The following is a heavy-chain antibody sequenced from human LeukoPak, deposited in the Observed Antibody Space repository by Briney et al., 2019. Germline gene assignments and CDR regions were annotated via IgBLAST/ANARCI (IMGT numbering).Heavy chain of an antibody. CDR1: GGSISSGSYY. V-gene: IGHV4-61*02. CDR3: ARWGREGYAFDI. CDR2: IYTSGST. Sequence: SETLSLTCTVSGGSISSGSYYWSWIRQPAGKGLEWIGRIYTSGSTNYNPSLKSRVTISVDTSKNQFSLKLSSVTAADTAVYYCARWGREGYAFDIWGQGTMVTVSS. D-gene: IGHD3-16*01. J-gene: IGHJ3*02.